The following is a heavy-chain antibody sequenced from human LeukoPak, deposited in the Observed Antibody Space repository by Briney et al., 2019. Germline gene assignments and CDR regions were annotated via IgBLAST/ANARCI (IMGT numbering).Heavy chain of an antibody. J-gene: IGHJ4*02. Sequence: PSETLSLTCTVSGGSISSYYWSWIRQPPGKGLEWIGYIYYSGSTNYNPSLKSRVTISVDTSKNQFSLKLSSVTAADTAVYYCARQLHYDYVWGSYRYTGNFDYWGQGTLVTVSS. CDR3: ARQLHYDYVWGSYRYTGNFDY. CDR2: IYYSGST. CDR1: GGSISSYY. D-gene: IGHD3-16*02. V-gene: IGHV4-59*08.